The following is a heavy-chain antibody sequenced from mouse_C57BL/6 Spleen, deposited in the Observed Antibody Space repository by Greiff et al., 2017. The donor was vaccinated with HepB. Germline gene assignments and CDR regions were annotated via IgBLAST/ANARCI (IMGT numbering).Heavy chain of an antibody. CDR2: IHPSDSDT. D-gene: IGHD2-4*01. Sequence: QVQLQQPGAELVKPGASVKVSCKASGYTFTSYWMHWVKQRPGQGLEWIGRIHPSDSDTNYNQKFKGKATLTVDKSSSTAYMQLSSLTSEDSAVYYCAISAICYDYDEFAYWGQGTLVTVSA. CDR1: GYTFTSYW. J-gene: IGHJ3*01. CDR3: AISAICYDYDEFAY. V-gene: IGHV1-74*01.